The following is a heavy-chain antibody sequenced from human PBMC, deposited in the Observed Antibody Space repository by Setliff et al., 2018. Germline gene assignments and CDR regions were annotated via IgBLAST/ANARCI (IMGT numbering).Heavy chain of an antibody. Sequence: SETLSLTCAVSGYSISSGYYWGWRRQPPGKGLEWIGSIDHSGSTHYNPSLKSRVTISVDTAKNQFSLKLRSVTAADTAVYYCGRPLVGVTTGFENWGQGTLVTVSS. CDR1: GYSISSGYY. CDR3: GRPLVGVTTGFEN. CDR2: IDHSGST. V-gene: IGHV4-38-2*01. D-gene: IGHD1-26*01. J-gene: IGHJ4*02.